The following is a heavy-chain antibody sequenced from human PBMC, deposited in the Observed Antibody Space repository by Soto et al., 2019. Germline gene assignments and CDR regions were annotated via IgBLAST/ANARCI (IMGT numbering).Heavy chain of an antibody. CDR2: IIPIFGTT. J-gene: IGHJ6*02. CDR3: ARAPPYCPGGRCYSGHYYYYYVMDV. V-gene: IGHV1-69*01. CDR1: GGTFSTYS. Sequence: QVQLVQSGAEVKKPGSSVKVSCQASGGTFSTYSIGWVRQAPGQGLEWMGGIIPIFGTTNYAQKLQGRVTITADESTSTAYMELNNLKSEDTAVYYCARAPPYCPGGRCYSGHYYYYYVMDVWGQGTTVTVSS. D-gene: IGHD2-15*01.